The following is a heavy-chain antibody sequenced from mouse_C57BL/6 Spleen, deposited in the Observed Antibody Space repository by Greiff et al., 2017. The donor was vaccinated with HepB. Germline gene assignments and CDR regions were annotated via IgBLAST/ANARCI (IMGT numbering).Heavy chain of an antibody. CDR3: ARSGAGSRGYFDY. CDR1: GYTFTSYW. D-gene: IGHD1-1*01. CDR2: IDPSDSYT. J-gene: IGHJ2*01. Sequence: LVESGAELVKPGASVKLSCKASGYTFTSYWMQWVKQRPGQGLEWIGEIDPSDSYTNYNQKFKGKATLTVDTSSSTAYMQLSSLTSEDSAVYYCARSGAGSRGYFDYWGQGTTLTVSS. V-gene: IGHV1-50*01.